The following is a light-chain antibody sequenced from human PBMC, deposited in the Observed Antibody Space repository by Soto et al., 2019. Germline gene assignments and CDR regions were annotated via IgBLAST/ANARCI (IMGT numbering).Light chain of an antibody. CDR3: SSYTSSSTLYV. J-gene: IGLJ1*01. CDR2: DVS. Sequence: QSALTQPASVSGSPGQSITISCTGTSRDFGGYNYVSWYQQHPGKAPKLMIYDVSNRPSGVSNRFSGSKSGNTASLTISGLQAEDEADYYCSSYTSSSTLYVFGTGTKAPS. CDR1: SRDFGGYNY. V-gene: IGLV2-14*01.